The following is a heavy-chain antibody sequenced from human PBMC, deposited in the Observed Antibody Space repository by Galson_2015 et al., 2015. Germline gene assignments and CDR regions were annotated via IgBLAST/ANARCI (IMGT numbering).Heavy chain of an antibody. J-gene: IGHJ5*02. CDR2: IYYSGST. D-gene: IGHD5-12*01. V-gene: IGHV4-39*01. CDR3: ARQSDYDSWFDP. Sequence: IYYSGSTYYNPSLKSRVSISVDTSKNQFSLKLSSVTAADTAVYFCARQSDYDSWFDPWGQGTLVTVSS.